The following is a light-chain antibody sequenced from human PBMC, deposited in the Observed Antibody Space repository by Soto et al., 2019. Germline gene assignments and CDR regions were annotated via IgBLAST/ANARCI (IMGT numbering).Light chain of an antibody. V-gene: IGLV2-14*01. CDR3: SSYTTSRSYV. CDR1: SSDVGGYNY. CDR2: DVS. Sequence: QSALTQPASVSGSPGQSITISCSGTSSDVGGYNYVSWYQQHPGKAPKLMIYDVSNRPSAISNRFSASKSGNTASLTISRLRAEDEADYYCSSYTTSRSYVFGTGTKLTVL. J-gene: IGLJ1*01.